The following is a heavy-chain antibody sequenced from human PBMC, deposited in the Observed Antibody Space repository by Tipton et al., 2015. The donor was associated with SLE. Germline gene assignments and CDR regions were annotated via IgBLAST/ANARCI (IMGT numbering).Heavy chain of an antibody. Sequence: TLSLTCTVSGYSISSGYYWGWIRQPPGKGLEWIGSIYHSGSTYYNPSLKSRVTISVDTSKNQFSLKLSSVTAADTAVYYCARGRGSAFDIWGQGTMVTVSS. J-gene: IGHJ3*02. V-gene: IGHV4-38-2*02. CDR3: ARGRGSAFDI. CDR1: GYSISSGYY. CDR2: IYHSGST.